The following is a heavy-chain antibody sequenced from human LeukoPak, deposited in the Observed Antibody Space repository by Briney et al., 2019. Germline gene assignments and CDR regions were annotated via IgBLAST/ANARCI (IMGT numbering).Heavy chain of an antibody. CDR3: ARDNSVRDEAWWFNP. CDR1: GYTLTRKY. V-gene: IGHV1-46*01. CDR2: ISPSGGST. D-gene: IGHD5-24*01. J-gene: IGHJ5*02. Sequence: GASVKVSCKSLGYTLTRKYMHWVRQAPGQGPECMGVISPSGGSTTYAQKFQGRVTLTRDISTSTDYLEPSSLRSDDTAVYYCARDNSVRDEAWWFNPWGQGTLVIVSS.